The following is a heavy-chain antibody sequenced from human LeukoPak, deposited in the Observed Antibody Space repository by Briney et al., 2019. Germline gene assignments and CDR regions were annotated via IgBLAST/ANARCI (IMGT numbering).Heavy chain of an antibody. V-gene: IGHV1-69*13. J-gene: IGHJ6*02. CDR2: IIPIFGTA. Sequence: SVKVSCKASGGTFSSYAISWVRQAPGQGLEWMGGIIPIFGTANYAQKFQGRVTITADESTSTAYMELSSLRSEDTAAYYCARASPALRYYYYGMDVWGQGTTVTVSS. CDR1: GGTFSSYA. D-gene: IGHD2-2*01. CDR3: ARASPALRYYYYGMDV.